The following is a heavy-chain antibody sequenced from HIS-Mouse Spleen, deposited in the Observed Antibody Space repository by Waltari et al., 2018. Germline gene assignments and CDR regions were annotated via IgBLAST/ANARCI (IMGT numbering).Heavy chain of an antibody. Sequence: QLQLQESGPGLVKPSETLSLLCTFSGRPLSRSSYYWGWFRQPPGNGLEWIGSIYYSGSTYYNPSLKSRVTISVDTSKNQFSLKLSSVTAADTAVYYCAREIPYSSSWYDWYFDLWGRGTLVTVSS. CDR1: GRPLSRSSYY. V-gene: IGHV4-39*07. D-gene: IGHD6-13*01. J-gene: IGHJ2*01. CDR3: AREIPYSSSWYDWYFDL. CDR2: IYYSGST.